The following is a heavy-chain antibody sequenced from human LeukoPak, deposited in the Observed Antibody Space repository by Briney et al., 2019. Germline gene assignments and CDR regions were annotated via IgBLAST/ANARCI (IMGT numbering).Heavy chain of an antibody. CDR1: GFTFSDYN. J-gene: IGHJ5*02. D-gene: IGHD5-18*01. V-gene: IGHV3-11*01. Sequence: GGSLRLSCAASGFTFSDYNMRWIRQPPGKGLEWVSSTFQGGGEIHYADSVRGRFTISRDNSRSTLFLQMNSLRGEDTAIYYCATYRQVMLPFEAWGRGTLVTVSS. CDR2: TFQGGGEI. CDR3: ATYRQVMLPFEA.